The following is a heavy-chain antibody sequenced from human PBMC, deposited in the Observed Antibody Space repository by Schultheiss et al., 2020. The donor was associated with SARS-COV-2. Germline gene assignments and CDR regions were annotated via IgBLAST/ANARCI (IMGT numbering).Heavy chain of an antibody. V-gene: IGHV4-34*01. CDR1: GGSFSGYY. D-gene: IGHD2-2*01. J-gene: IGHJ6*03. CDR2: INHSGST. Sequence: SETLSLTCAVYGGSFSGYYWSWIRQPPGKGLEWIGEINHSGSTNYNPSLKSRVTILVDTSKNQFSLKLSSVTAADTAVYYCARTYQLLWGLATKNYYYYYMDVWGKGTTVTVSS. CDR3: ARTYQLLWGLATKNYYYYYMDV.